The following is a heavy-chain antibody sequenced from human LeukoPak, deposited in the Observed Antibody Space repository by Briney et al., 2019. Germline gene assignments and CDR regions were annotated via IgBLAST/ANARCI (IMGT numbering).Heavy chain of an antibody. J-gene: IGHJ4*02. CDR1: GGSISSGGYY. CDR2: IYYSGST. V-gene: IGHV4-31*03. CDR3: ARRAKYYGSGSLTFDY. Sequence: SQTLSLACTVSGGSISSGGYYWSWLRQHPGTGLEWIGYIYYSGSTYYNPSLKSRVTISVDTSKNQFSLKLSSVTAADTAVYYCARRAKYYGSGSLTFDYWGQGTLVTVSS. D-gene: IGHD3-10*01.